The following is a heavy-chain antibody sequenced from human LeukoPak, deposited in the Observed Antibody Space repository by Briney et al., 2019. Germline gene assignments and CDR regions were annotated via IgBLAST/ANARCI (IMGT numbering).Heavy chain of an antibody. CDR1: GYTFTSYG. Sequence: ASVKVSCKASGYTFTSYGISWVRQAPGQRLEWMGWINAGNGNTKYSQEFQGRVTITRDTSASTAYMELSSLRSEDMAVYYCARQTIPRYWNYFDYWGQGTLVTVSS. CDR2: INAGNGNT. CDR3: ARQTIPRYWNYFDY. D-gene: IGHD1-1*01. V-gene: IGHV1-3*03. J-gene: IGHJ4*02.